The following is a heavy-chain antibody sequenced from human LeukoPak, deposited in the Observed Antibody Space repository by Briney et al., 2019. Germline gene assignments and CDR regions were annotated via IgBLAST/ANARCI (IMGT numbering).Heavy chain of an antibody. CDR2: INAGNGNT. CDR1: GYTFTSYA. Sequence: AASVKVSCKASGYTFTSYAMHWVRQAPGQRLEWMGWINAGNGNTKYSQKFQGRVTITRDTSASTAYMELSSLRSEDTAVYYCARVPYYYYGMDVWGQGTTVTVSS. CDR3: ARVPYYYYGMDV. V-gene: IGHV1-3*01. J-gene: IGHJ6*02.